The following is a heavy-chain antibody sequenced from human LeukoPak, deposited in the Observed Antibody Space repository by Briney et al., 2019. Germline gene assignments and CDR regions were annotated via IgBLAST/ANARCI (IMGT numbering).Heavy chain of an antibody. CDR3: ARGNREGSFDY. Sequence: GGSLRLSCAASGITFSDYWMTWVRQAPGKGLEWVANIKPDGSERYYVDSVKGRFTISRDNSKNTLYLQMNSLRAEDTAVYYCARGNREGSFDYWGQGTLVTVSS. CDR1: GITFSDYW. J-gene: IGHJ4*02. V-gene: IGHV3-7*01. D-gene: IGHD1-14*01. CDR2: IKPDGSER.